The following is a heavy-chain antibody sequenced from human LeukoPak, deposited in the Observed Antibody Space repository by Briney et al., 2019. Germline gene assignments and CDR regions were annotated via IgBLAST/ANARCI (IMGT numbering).Heavy chain of an antibody. CDR1: GFTFSSYV. V-gene: IGHV3-64*01. CDR2: ISGNGGST. Sequence: GGSLRLSCAASGFTFSSYVMHWVRQAPGKGLEYVSGISGNGGSTYYANSVKGRFTISRDNSKNTLYLQMNSLRAEDTAVYYCARTEFYSGSYPLDAFDIWGQGTMVTVSS. J-gene: IGHJ3*02. CDR3: ARTEFYSGSYPLDAFDI. D-gene: IGHD1-26*01.